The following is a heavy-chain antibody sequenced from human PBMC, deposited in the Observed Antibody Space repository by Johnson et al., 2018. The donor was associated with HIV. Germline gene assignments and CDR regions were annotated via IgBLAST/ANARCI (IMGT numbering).Heavy chain of an antibody. CDR3: ARDPVIFRSGSYYGDRAFDI. D-gene: IGHD1-26*01. V-gene: IGHV3-30*04. Sequence: QVQLVESGGGVVQPGRSLRLSCAASGFTFSSYAMHWVRQAPGKGLEWVAVISYDGSNKYYADSVKGRFTISRDNSKNTLYLQMNSLRAEDTAVYYCARDPVIFRSGSYYGDRAFDIWGQGTMVTVSS. CDR2: ISYDGSNK. CDR1: GFTFSSYA. J-gene: IGHJ3*02.